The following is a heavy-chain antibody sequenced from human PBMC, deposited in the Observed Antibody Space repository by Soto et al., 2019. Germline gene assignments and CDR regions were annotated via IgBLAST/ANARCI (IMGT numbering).Heavy chain of an antibody. Sequence: PGGSLKISCGASGFTFRSYAMHWVRQAPGKGLEWVAVISYDGSNKYYADSVKGRFTISRDNSKNTLYLQMNSLRAEDTAVYYCARMELRGAFDIWGQGTMVTVSS. D-gene: IGHD1-26*01. CDR2: ISYDGSNK. V-gene: IGHV3-30-3*01. CDR3: ARMELRGAFDI. CDR1: GFTFRSYA. J-gene: IGHJ3*02.